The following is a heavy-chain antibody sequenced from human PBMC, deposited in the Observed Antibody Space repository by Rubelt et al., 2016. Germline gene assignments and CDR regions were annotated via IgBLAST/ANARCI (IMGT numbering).Heavy chain of an antibody. Sequence: EVQLVESGGGLVQPGGSLRLSCVASGFSFSVYAMSWVRQAPGKGLEWISYISSGSSTIYYADSVKGRSTISRDNAKTYLYLQLNSLRAEATAVYSCANAPVPFAYWGPGTLVTVSS. CDR2: ISSGSSTI. CDR1: GFSFSVYA. V-gene: IGHV3-48*04. CDR3: ANAPVPFAY. J-gene: IGHJ4*02. D-gene: IGHD2-2*01.